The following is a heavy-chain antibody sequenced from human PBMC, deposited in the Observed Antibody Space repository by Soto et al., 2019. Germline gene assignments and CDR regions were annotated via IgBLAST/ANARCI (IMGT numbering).Heavy chain of an antibody. V-gene: IGHV3-23*01. J-gene: IGHJ4*02. CDR2: ISGGGGGT. D-gene: IGHD5-12*01. CDR3: AKARGASTAYDFDY. CDR1: GLTFRSCA. Sequence: PGGSLRLSCAASGLTFRSCAMSWVRQAPGMGLEWVSTISGGGGGTYYADSVKGRFTISRDNSKNTLYLQMNSLRAEDTAVYYCAKARGASTAYDFDYWGQGIPVTVSS.